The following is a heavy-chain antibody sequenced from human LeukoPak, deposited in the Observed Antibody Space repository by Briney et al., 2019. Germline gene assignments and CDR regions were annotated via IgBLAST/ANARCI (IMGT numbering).Heavy chain of an antibody. J-gene: IGHJ4*02. CDR1: GYTFTGYY. CDR3: ARLYSSSWYTPTFDY. V-gene: IGHV1-2*02. Sequence: ASVKVSCKASGYTFTGYYMHWVRQAPGQGLEWMGWINPNSGGTNYAQKLQGRVTMTTDTSTSTAYMELRSLRSNDTAVYYCARLYSSSWYTPTFDYWGQGTLVTVSS. D-gene: IGHD6-13*01. CDR2: INPNSGGT.